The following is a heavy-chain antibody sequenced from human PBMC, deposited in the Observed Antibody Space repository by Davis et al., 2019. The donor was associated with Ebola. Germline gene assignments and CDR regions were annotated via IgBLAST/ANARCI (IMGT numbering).Heavy chain of an antibody. CDR2: IRSEATSQ. CDR1: GFTFTSAW. Sequence: GESLKISCAASGFTFTSAWMSWVRQAPGKGLEWVAFIRSEATSQDYGKSVQGRFFISRDDSKNTLYLQMNSLRVDDTAVYFCARDGPNYDVDYWGQGTLVTVSA. J-gene: IGHJ4*02. V-gene: IGHV3-30*02. D-gene: IGHD3-22*01. CDR3: ARDGPNYDVDY.